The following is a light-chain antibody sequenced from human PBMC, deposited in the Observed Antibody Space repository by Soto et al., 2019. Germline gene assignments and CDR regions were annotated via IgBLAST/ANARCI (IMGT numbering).Light chain of an antibody. Sequence: DIVMTQSPDSLAVSLGERATINCKSSQSVLYSSNNKNYLAWYQQKPGQPPKFLIYWASTRESGVPDRFSGSGSGTDFTLTIRSLQAEDGAVYYCQQYYATPPYTFGQGTKVEIK. J-gene: IGKJ2*01. V-gene: IGKV4-1*01. CDR1: QSVLYSSNNKNY. CDR3: QQYYATPPYT. CDR2: WAS.